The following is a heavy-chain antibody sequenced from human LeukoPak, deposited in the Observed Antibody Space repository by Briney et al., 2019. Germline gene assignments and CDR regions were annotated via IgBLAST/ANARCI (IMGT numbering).Heavy chain of an antibody. CDR3: ARDRKMEIYYDFWSGHPGNYYYMDV. J-gene: IGHJ6*03. CDR2: INPNSGGT. V-gene: IGHV1-2*02. Sequence: ASVKVSCKASGYTFNGYYMHWVRQAPGQGLEWMGWINPNSGGTKYAQKFQGRVTMTRDTSISTAYMELSRLRSDDTAVYYCARDRKMEIYYDFWSGHPGNYYYMDVWGKGTTVTVSS. CDR1: GYTFNGYY. D-gene: IGHD3-3*01.